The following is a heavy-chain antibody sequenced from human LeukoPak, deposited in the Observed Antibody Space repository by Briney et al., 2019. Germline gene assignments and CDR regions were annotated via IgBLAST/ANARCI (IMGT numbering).Heavy chain of an antibody. CDR3: ARGGIAAARRWFDP. CDR1: GFTFSDYY. CDR2: ISSSGSTI. V-gene: IGHV3-11*01. D-gene: IGHD6-13*01. Sequence: KSGGSLRLSCAASGFTFSDYYMSWIRQAPGKGLEWASYISSSGSTIYYADSVKGRFTISRDNAKNSLYLQMNSLRAEDTAVYYCARGGIAAARRWFDPWGQGTLVTVSS. J-gene: IGHJ5*02.